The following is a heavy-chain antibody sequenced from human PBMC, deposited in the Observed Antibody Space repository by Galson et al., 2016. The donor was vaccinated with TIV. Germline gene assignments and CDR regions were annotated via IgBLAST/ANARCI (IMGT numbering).Heavy chain of an antibody. V-gene: IGHV1-69*13. CDR1: GGAFLSYA. Sequence: SVKVSCKASGGAFLSYAISWVRQAPGQGPEWMGGIIPVFGTPKYAQKFQDRVRITADESTSTSHMDLSSLTAEDTAVYYCAHKTWTHNSPYGMDVWGPGTTVTVSS. J-gene: IGHJ6*02. CDR2: IIPVFGTP. CDR3: AHKTWTHNSPYGMDV. D-gene: IGHD3/OR15-3a*01.